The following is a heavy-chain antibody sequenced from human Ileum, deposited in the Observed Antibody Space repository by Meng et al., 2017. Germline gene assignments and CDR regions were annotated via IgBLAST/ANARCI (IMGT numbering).Heavy chain of an antibody. Sequence: QVQLQESGPGLVKPPQTLSLTCTVSGDSLTSVNTQWSWIRQSPGKGPEYIGYIYYDGNTYYNPSLKSRLIISIDTSRNEFSLRLNSVTAADTAVYYCAREFYVDTAMVIDSWGQGTLVTVSS. CDR3: AREFYVDTAMVIDS. V-gene: IGHV4-30-4*01. D-gene: IGHD5-18*01. J-gene: IGHJ4*02. CDR1: GDSLTSVNTQ. CDR2: IYYDGNT.